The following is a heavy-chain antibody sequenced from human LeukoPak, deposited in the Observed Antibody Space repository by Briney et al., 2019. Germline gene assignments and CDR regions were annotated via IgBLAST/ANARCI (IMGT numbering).Heavy chain of an antibody. CDR3: ARGEWLRSWFGY. D-gene: IGHD5-12*01. J-gene: IGHJ4*02. CDR2: INHSGRT. Sequence: SETLSLPFAVYCGSFSCCYWSWVRQPPGKGLGWIGEINHSGRTNYKPSLKRRVTISVDTSKKQFSLKLSSVTAADTAVYYCARGEWLRSWFGYCGQGTLVTVSS. V-gene: IGHV4-34*01. CDR1: CGSFSCCY.